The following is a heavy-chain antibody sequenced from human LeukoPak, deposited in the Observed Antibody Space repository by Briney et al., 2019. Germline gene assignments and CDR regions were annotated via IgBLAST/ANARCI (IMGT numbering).Heavy chain of an antibody. CDR1: GFTFSSYG. Sequence: GGSLRLSCAASGFTFSSYGMHWVRQAPGKGLEWVAVIWYDGSNKYYADSVKGRFTISRDNSKNALYLQMNSLRAEDTAVYYRARANYDSTGGLDYWGPGNLVSVSS. D-gene: IGHD3-22*01. V-gene: IGHV3-33*01. CDR2: IWYDGSNK. J-gene: IGHJ4*02. CDR3: ARANYDSTGGLDY.